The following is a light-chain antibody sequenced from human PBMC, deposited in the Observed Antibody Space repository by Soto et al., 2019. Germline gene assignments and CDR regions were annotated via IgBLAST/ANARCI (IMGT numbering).Light chain of an antibody. Sequence: EIVITHSQPTLAVSPGEGATLSCSVGQSVRRNVAWYQQIRGRAPRLLRYGATKRVIGVPARFSGTGSGTDFTITICSVPSEDFAIYYCQPYDHWPAYTLGPGTKVDI. CDR3: QPYDHWPAYT. CDR2: GAT. CDR1: QSVRRN. J-gene: IGKJ3*01. V-gene: IGKV3-15*01.